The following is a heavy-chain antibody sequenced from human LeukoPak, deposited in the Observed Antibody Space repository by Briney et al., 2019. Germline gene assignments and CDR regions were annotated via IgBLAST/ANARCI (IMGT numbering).Heavy chain of an antibody. CDR1: GYTLTELS. J-gene: IGHJ3*02. CDR3: AATVVVITDDAFDI. Sequence: ASVKVSCKVSGYTLTELSMHWARQAPGKGLEWMGGFDPEDGETIYAQKFQGRVTMTEDTSTDTAYMELSSLRSEDTAVYYCAATVVVITDDAFDIWGQGTMVTVSS. CDR2: FDPEDGET. D-gene: IGHD3-22*01. V-gene: IGHV1-24*01.